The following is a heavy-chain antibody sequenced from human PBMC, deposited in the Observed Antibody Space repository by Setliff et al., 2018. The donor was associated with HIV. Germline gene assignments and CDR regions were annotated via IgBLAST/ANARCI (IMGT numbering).Heavy chain of an antibody. Sequence: GESLRLSCSASGFTFSGSALHWVRQASGKGLEWVGRIKTKPNSYATAHAESVKGRFTISRDDSQNTAYLQMNSLRTEDTAVYFCAVSPDGDCATTECANWFDPWGQGTQVTGLL. V-gene: IGHV3-73*01. J-gene: IGHJ5*02. CDR3: AVSPDGDCATTECANWFDP. CDR2: IKTKPNSYAT. D-gene: IGHD4-17*01. CDR1: GFTFSGSA.